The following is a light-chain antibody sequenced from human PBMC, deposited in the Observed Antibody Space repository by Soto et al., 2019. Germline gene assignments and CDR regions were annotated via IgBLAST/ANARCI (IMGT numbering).Light chain of an antibody. CDR3: SSHRGTSPLL. CDR2: EVN. V-gene: IGLV2-14*01. J-gene: IGLJ2*01. CDR1: SSDVGGYNY. Sequence: QSALTQPASVSGSPGQSITISCTGSSSDVGGYNYVSWYQQHPGKAPNLMIYEVNNRPSGVSDRFSGSKSGNTASLTISGLQTEDEADYYCSSHRGTSPLLFGGGTKVTVL.